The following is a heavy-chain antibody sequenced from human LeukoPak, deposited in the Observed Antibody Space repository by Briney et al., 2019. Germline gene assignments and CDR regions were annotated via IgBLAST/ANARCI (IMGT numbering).Heavy chain of an antibody. V-gene: IGHV4-39*01. Sequence: PSDTLSLTCTVSGGSISSSSYYWGWIRPPPGKGLEWIGSIYYSGYTYYNPSLKSRVTISVDTSKNQFSLKLSSVTAADTAVYYCARVPAAMEGWFDPWGQGTLVTVSS. CDR3: ARVPAAMEGWFDP. D-gene: IGHD2-2*01. CDR1: GGSISSSSYY. J-gene: IGHJ5*02. CDR2: IYYSGYT.